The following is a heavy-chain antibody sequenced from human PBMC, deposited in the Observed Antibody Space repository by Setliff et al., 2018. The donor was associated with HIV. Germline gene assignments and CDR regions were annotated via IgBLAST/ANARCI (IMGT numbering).Heavy chain of an antibody. D-gene: IGHD6-13*01. J-gene: IGHJ4*02. V-gene: IGHV1-3*01. CDR2: INAGYGNT. Sequence: GASVKVSCKASGYTFTSYAIHWVRQAPGQSLEWMGWINAGYGNTKYSQKFQGRVTITRDASASTAYMELSSLRSGDTAVYYCAREVLGGSSWYRFYFDNWGQGALVTVSS. CDR1: GYTFTSYA. CDR3: AREVLGGSSWYRFYFDN.